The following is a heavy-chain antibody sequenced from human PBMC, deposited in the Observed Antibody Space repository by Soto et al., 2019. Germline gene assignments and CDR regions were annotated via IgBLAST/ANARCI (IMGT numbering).Heavy chain of an antibody. V-gene: IGHV4-59*01. J-gene: IGHJ4*02. D-gene: IGHD5-18*01. CDR2: IYYDGST. CDR1: GGSISRYY. CDR3: ARAGYSYGFGYYYDY. Sequence: SETLSLTCTVSGGSISRYYWSWIRQPPGKGLEWIGYIYYDGSTSYSPSLKSRVTISVDTSKNQFSLRLSSVTAADTAVYYCARAGYSYGFGYYYDYWGQGTLVTVSS.